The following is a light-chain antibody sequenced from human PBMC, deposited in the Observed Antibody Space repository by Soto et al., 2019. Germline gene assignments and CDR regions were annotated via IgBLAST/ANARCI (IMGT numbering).Light chain of an antibody. CDR2: SAS. CDR3: QQSFNNPLT. V-gene: IGKV1-39*01. J-gene: IGKJ4*01. CDR1: QDIDIY. Sequence: DIHMTQSPSSLSASVGGRVTITCRAGQDIDIYLNWYQQKPGKAPKLLISSASTLQTGVPSRFSGSGSGTDFTLTISSLQPEDLATSYCQQSFNNPLTFGGGTKVEIK.